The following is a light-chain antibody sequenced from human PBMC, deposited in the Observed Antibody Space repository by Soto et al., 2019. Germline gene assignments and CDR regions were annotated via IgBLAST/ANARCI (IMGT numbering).Light chain of an antibody. J-gene: IGKJ4*01. CDR2: AAS. CDR3: QQYYSYPALT. V-gene: IGKV1-8*01. Sequence: AIRMTQSPSSLSASTGDRVTITCRASQGISSYLAWYQQKPGKAPKLLIYAASTLQSGVPSRFSGSGSGTDFTLTISFLQSEDFATYYCQQYYSYPALTFGGGTKVDIK. CDR1: QGISSY.